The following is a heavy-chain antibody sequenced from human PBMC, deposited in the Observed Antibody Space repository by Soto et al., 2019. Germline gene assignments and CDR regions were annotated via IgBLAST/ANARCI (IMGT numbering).Heavy chain of an antibody. CDR2: ISAYNGNT. D-gene: IGHD4-17*01. Sequence: ASAKVTCEASGYTFTSYGISCVRQATGQGLEWMGWISAYNGNTNYAQKLQGRVTMTTDTSTSTAYMELRSLRYDDTAVYYCARDSPDYGDYGMGIWDYGMDVWGQGTTVTVSS. CDR3: ARDSPDYGDYGMGIWDYGMDV. CDR1: GYTFTSYG. V-gene: IGHV1-18*01. J-gene: IGHJ6*02.